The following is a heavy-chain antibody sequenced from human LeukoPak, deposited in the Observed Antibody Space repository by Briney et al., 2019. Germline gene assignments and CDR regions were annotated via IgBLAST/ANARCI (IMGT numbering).Heavy chain of an antibody. CDR2: IYSGGST. CDR3: AKDGITMVRGVVSYYYYYYMDV. V-gene: IGHV3-53*01. D-gene: IGHD3-10*01. Sequence: PGGSLRLSCAASGFTVSSNYMSWVRQAPGKGLEWVSVIYSGGSTYYADSVKGRFTISRDNSKNTLYLQMSSLRAEDTAVYYCAKDGITMVRGVVSYYYYYYMDVWGKGTTVTISS. J-gene: IGHJ6*03. CDR1: GFTVSSNY.